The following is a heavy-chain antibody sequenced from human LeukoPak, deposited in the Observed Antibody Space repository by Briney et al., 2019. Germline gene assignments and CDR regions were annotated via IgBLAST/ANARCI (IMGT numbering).Heavy chain of an antibody. V-gene: IGHV4-59*12. Sequence: SETLSLTCTVSGGSISSYYWSWIRQPPGKGLEWIGYVSYSGSTNYNPSLESRVTISVDTSKNQFSLKLSSVTAADTAVYYCARDIVYCSSTSCYEYFDYWGQGTLVTVSS. D-gene: IGHD2-2*01. CDR1: GGSISSYY. CDR2: VSYSGST. J-gene: IGHJ4*02. CDR3: ARDIVYCSSTSCYEYFDY.